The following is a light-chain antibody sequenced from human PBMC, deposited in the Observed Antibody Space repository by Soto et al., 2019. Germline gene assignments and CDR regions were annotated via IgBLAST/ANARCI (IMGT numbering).Light chain of an antibody. CDR3: QQYYSSPMYT. CDR1: QSILYRTNNKTY. V-gene: IGKV4-1*01. Sequence: DIVMTQSPDSLAVSPGERATINCKSSQSILYRTNNKTYLAWYQQRPGQPPKLLIYWASTRESGVPDRFSGSGSGTDFTLTINSLQAEDVAVYYCQQYYSSPMYTFGPGTKLEIK. CDR2: WAS. J-gene: IGKJ2*01.